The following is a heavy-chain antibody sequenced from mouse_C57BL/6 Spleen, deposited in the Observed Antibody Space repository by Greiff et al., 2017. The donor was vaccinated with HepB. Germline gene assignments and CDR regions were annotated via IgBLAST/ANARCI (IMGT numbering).Heavy chain of an antibody. CDR3: ARNTDYYGSSYFDY. CDR1: GYTFTDYY. CDR2: INPNNGGT. J-gene: IGHJ2*01. V-gene: IGHV1-26*01. Sequence: VQLQQSGPELVKPGASVKISCKASGYTFTDYYMNWVKQSHGKSLEWIGDINPNNGGTSYNQKFKGKATLTVDKSSSTAYMELRSLTSEDSAVYYCARNTDYYGSSYFDYWGQGTTLTVSS. D-gene: IGHD1-1*01.